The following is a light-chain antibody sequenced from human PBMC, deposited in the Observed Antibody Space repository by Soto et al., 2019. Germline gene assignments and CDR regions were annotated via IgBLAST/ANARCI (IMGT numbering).Light chain of an antibody. CDR1: QRVSSN. Sequence: EIVLAQSPGSLSLSPGERATLSYRASQRVSSNLVWYQQKPGQAPRLLIYDASNRATGIPARFSGSGSGTDFTLTINSLEPEDFAVYYCQQRYNWPLTFGGGTKVEIK. CDR2: DAS. V-gene: IGKV3-11*01. CDR3: QQRYNWPLT. J-gene: IGKJ4*01.